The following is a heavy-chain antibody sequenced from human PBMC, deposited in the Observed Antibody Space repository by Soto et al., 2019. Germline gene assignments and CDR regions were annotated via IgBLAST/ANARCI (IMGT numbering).Heavy chain of an antibody. V-gene: IGHV1-3*01. J-gene: IGHJ3*01. Sequence: ASVKVSCKASGYTFTSYAMHWVRQAPGQRLEWMGWINAGNGNTKYSQKFQGRVTITRDTSASTAYMELSSLRSEDTAVYYCARALEDIVVVPAAKEDAFDVWGQGTMVT. CDR2: INAGNGNT. CDR3: ARALEDIVVVPAAKEDAFDV. CDR1: GYTFTSYA. D-gene: IGHD2-2*01.